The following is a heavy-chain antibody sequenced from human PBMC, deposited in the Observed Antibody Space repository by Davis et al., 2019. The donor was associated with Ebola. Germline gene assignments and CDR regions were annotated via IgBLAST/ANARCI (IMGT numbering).Heavy chain of an antibody. CDR1: RFTFSSYA. CDR3: AKTGGIFAYYFDY. V-gene: IGHV3-30-3*01. D-gene: IGHD3-16*02. CDR2: ISYDGSNK. Sequence: PGGSLRLSCAASRFTFSSYAMHWVRQAPGKGLEWVAVISYDGSNKYYADSVKGRFTISRDNSKNTLYLQMNSLRAEDTAVYYCAKTGGIFAYYFDYWGQGTLVTVSS. J-gene: IGHJ4*02.